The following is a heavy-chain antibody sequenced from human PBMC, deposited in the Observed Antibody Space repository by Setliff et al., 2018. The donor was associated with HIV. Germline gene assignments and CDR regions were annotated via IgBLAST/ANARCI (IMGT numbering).Heavy chain of an antibody. J-gene: IGHJ3*01. CDR2: ISYSGST. CDR1: GDSISSGDYY. D-gene: IGHD7-27*01. CDR3: ARDGGSSTWGSGAFDV. V-gene: IGHV4-61*08. Sequence: SETLSLTCTVSGDSISSGDYYWSWIRQPPGKGLEWIGYISYSGSTNYNPSLKSRLTISLDTSKNQFSLKLNSVTAADTAVYYCARDGGSSTWGSGAFDVWGQGTVVTVSS.